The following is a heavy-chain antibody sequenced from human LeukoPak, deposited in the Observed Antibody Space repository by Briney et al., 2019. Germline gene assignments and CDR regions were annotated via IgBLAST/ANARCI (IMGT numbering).Heavy chain of an antibody. J-gene: IGHJ6*02. CDR3: ARQITSPYYYYGMDV. CDR1: GFTFSSYA. D-gene: IGHD3-10*01. CDR2: ISGSGGST. Sequence: GGSLRLSCAASGFTFSSYAMSWVRQAPGKGLEWVSAISGSGGSTYYADSVKGRFTISRDNSKNTLYLQMNSLRAEDTAVYYCARQITSPYYYYGMDVWGQGTTVTASS. V-gene: IGHV3-23*01.